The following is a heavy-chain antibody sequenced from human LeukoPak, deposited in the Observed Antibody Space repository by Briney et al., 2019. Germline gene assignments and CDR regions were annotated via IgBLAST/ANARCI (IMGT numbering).Heavy chain of an antibody. V-gene: IGHV4-34*01. CDR1: GFTVSSNY. CDR2: IDHSGST. D-gene: IGHD2-15*01. Sequence: GSLRLSCAASGFTVSSNYMSWIRQPPGKGLEWIGEIDHSGSTNYNPSLKSRVTISVDTSKNQFSLKLSSVTAADTAVYYCARGTWNCSGGSCYSSFDYWGQGTLVTVSS. J-gene: IGHJ4*02. CDR3: ARGTWNCSGGSCYSSFDY.